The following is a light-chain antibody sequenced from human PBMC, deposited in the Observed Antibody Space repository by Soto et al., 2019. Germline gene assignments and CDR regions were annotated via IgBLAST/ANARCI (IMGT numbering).Light chain of an antibody. CDR3: AAWDDSLNGYV. CDR2: SDN. CDR1: SSNIGSNT. J-gene: IGLJ1*01. Sequence: QSVLTQPPSASGTPGQRVTISCSGSSSNIGSNTVNWYQQLPGTAPKLLIYSDNQRPSGVPDRFSGSESGTSAFLAISGLQSEDEADYYCAAWDDSLNGYVFGTGTKVTVL. V-gene: IGLV1-44*01.